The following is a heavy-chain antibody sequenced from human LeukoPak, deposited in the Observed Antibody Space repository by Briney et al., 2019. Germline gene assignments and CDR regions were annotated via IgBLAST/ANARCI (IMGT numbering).Heavy chain of an antibody. CDR2: ISSGERTT. D-gene: IGHD2-15*01. J-gene: IGHJ4*02. CDR3: ARASVGVVA. Sequence: CGSLSLSCAASAFTFSNYAMTRVRQAPGKGLVWVPRISSGERTTNYAESVKGRFTVSRDNCKNTLYLQMNSLRAEDTALYYCARASVGVVAWGRGTLVTASS. CDR1: AFTFSNYA. V-gene: IGHV3-74*01.